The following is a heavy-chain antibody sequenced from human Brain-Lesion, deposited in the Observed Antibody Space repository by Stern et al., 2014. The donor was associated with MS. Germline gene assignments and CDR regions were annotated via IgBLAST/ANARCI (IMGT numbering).Heavy chain of an antibody. CDR2: VNSYSGDT. J-gene: IGHJ6*02. Sequence: QVQLLQSGAEVTKPAASVTLSCKASGYTFTNYYLHWVRQAPAQRVLGLGWVNSYSGDTKYAQKFQGWVTMTRDTSISTAYMELNSLRSDDTAVYYCARVPGGVFGGMDVWGQGTTVT. D-gene: IGHD4-23*01. CDR3: ARVPGGVFGGMDV. V-gene: IGHV1-2*04. CDR1: GYTFTNYY.